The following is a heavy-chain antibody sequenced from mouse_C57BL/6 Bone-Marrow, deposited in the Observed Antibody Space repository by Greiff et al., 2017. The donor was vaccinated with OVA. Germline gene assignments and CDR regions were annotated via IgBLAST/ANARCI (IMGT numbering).Heavy chain of an antibody. D-gene: IGHD1-1*01. V-gene: IGHV1-50*01. CDR2: IDPSDSYT. Sequence: QVQLQQPGAELVKPGASVKLSCKASGYTFTSYWMQWVKQRPGQGLEWIGEIDPSDSYTNYNQKFKGKATLTVDTSSSTAYMQLSSLTSEDSAVYYCARDPAISNDNSYELDYWGQGTTLTVSS. CDR1: GYTFTSYW. J-gene: IGHJ2*01. CDR3: ARDPAISNDNSYELDY.